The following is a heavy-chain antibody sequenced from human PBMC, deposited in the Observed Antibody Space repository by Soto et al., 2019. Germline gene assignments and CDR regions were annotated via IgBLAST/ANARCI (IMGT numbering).Heavy chain of an antibody. V-gene: IGHV3-48*03. CDR2: ISSSGSTI. CDR3: ARALDPYSSSSRDY. D-gene: IGHD6-6*01. Sequence: ESGGGLVQPGGSLRLSCAASGFTFSSYEMNWVRQAPGKGLEWVSYISSSGSTIYYADSVKGRFTISRDNAKNSLYLQMNSLRAEDTAVYYCARALDPYSSSSRDYWGQGTLVTVSS. J-gene: IGHJ4*02. CDR1: GFTFSSYE.